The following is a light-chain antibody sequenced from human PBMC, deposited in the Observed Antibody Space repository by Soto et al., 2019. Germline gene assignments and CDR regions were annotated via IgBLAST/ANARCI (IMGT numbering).Light chain of an antibody. CDR3: QKYNSAPWT. CDR1: KGISNY. CDR2: AAS. J-gene: IGKJ1*01. V-gene: IGKV1-27*01. Sequence: DIQMTLSPSSLSASVGDRVTITCRASKGISNYLAWYQQKPGKVPKLLIYAASTLQSGVPSRFSGSGSGTDFTLTISSLQPEDVATYYCQKYNSAPWTFCQGTKWEIK.